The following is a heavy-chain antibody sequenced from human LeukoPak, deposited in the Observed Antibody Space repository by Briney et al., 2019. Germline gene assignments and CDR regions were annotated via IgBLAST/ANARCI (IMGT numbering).Heavy chain of an antibody. CDR2: INPNSGGT. Sequence: ASAKVSCKASGYTFTGYYMHWVRQAPGQGLEWMGWINPNSGGTNYAQKFQGRVTMTRDTSISTAYMELSRLRSDDTAVYYCARDPAVVVPAAIRQFWFDPWGQGTLVTVSS. V-gene: IGHV1-2*02. CDR1: GYTFTGYY. D-gene: IGHD2-2*01. CDR3: ARDPAVVVPAAIRQFWFDP. J-gene: IGHJ5*02.